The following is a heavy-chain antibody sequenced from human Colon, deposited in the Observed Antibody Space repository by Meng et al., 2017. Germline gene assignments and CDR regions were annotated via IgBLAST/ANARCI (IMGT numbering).Heavy chain of an antibody. CDR2: FYFSGNT. V-gene: IGHV4-31*03. CDR1: GGSISSGDYY. D-gene: IGHD3-22*01. CDR3: ARYFYGSRGVTWFDP. J-gene: IGHJ5*02. Sequence: VQLQESGPGLVKPSQTLSLTCTVAGGSISSGDYYWSWSRQHPGKGLEWIGYFYFSGNTYYNPSLKSRVSISVDTSKNRFSLNLSSVTAADTAVYYCARYFYGSRGVTWFDPWGQGTLVTVSS.